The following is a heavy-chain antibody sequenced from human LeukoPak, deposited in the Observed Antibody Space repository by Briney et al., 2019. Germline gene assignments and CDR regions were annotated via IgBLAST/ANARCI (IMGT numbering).Heavy chain of an antibody. V-gene: IGHV4-59*01. J-gene: IGHJ4*02. CDR2: IYYSGST. CDR1: GGSISSYY. D-gene: IGHD3-16*02. CDR3: AIATTFGGVIAHFDY. Sequence: SETLSLTCTVSGGSISSYYWSWIRQPPGKGLEWIGYIYYSGSTNYNPSLKNRVTISVDTSKNQFSLKLSSVTAADTAVYYCAIATTFGGVIAHFDYWGQGTLVTVSS.